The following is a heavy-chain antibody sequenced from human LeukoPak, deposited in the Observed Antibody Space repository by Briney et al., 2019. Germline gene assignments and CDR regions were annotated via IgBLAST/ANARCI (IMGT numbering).Heavy chain of an antibody. CDR1: GGSISSYY. Sequence: SETLSLTCTVSGGSISSYYWSWIRQPPGKGLEWIGYIYYSGSTNYNPSLKSRVTISVDTSKKQFSLKVRSVTAADTAVYYCARRDSPFDLWGRGTLVTVSS. V-gene: IGHV4-59*01. CDR2: IYYSGST. D-gene: IGHD3-22*01. J-gene: IGHJ2*01. CDR3: ARRDSPFDL.